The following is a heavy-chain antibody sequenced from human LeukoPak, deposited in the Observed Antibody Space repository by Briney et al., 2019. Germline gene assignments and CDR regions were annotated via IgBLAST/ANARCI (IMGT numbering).Heavy chain of an antibody. D-gene: IGHD3-10*01. Sequence: GGSLRLSCAASGFTFSSYWMHWVRQAPGKGLVWVSRINNDGSSTSYADSVKGRFTISRDNAKNTLYLQMNSLRAEDTAVYYCARVSYYYGSGSYRPTAVYYFDYWGQGTLVSVSS. V-gene: IGHV3-74*01. CDR2: INNDGSST. CDR3: ARVSYYYGSGSYRPTAVYYFDY. J-gene: IGHJ4*02. CDR1: GFTFSSYW.